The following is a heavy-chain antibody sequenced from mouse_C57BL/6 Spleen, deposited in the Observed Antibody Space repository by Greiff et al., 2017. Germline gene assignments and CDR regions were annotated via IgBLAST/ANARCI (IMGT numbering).Heavy chain of an antibody. Sequence: VKLQESGAELVKPGASVKISCKASGYAFSSYWMNWVKQRPGKGLEWIGQIYPGDGDTNYNGKFKGKATLTADKSSSTAYMQLSSLTSEDSAVYFCARWAYDYPYYAMDYWGQGTSVTVSS. CDR2: IYPGDGDT. CDR1: GYAFSSYW. V-gene: IGHV1-80*01. J-gene: IGHJ4*01. D-gene: IGHD2-4*01. CDR3: ARWAYDYPYYAMDY.